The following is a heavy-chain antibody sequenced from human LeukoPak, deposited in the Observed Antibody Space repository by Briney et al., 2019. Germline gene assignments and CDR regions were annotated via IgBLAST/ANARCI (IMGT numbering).Heavy chain of an antibody. V-gene: IGHV4-4*07. J-gene: IGHJ4*02. CDR1: GGSSSSYY. D-gene: IGHD3-3*01. Sequence: SETLPLTCTVSGGSSSSYYWSWIRQPAGKGLEWIGRIYTSGSTNYNPSLKSRVTMSVDTSKNQFSLKLSSVTAADTAVYYCARDSIPFYYFDYWGQGTLVTVSS. CDR3: ARDSIPFYYFDY. CDR2: IYTSGST.